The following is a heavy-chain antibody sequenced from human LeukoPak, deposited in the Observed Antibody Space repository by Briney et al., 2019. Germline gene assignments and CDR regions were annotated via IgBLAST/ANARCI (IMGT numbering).Heavy chain of an antibody. CDR3: AGRGLALGWFDP. CDR1: GVSISSYY. CDR2: IYYSGST. J-gene: IGHJ5*02. V-gene: IGHV4-59*01. D-gene: IGHD3-3*02. Sequence: SETLSLTCTVSGVSISSYYWSWVRHPPGKGLEWIGYIYYSGSTNYNPSLKSRVTISVDTSKNQFSLKLSSVTAADTAVYYCAGRGLALGWFDPWGQGTLVTVSS.